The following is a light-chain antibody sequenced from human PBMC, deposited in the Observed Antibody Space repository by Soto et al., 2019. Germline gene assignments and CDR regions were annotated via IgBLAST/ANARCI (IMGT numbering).Light chain of an antibody. Sequence: EIVMTQSPATLSVSPGERATLSCRASQHVRNNVAWYQQKPGQAPRLLFYGASTRATDIPARFSGSGSGTEFTLTISSLQSEDFAVYYCQQYHDWPPLTFGGGTKVDIK. V-gene: IGKV3-15*01. CDR1: QHVRNN. J-gene: IGKJ4*01. CDR2: GAS. CDR3: QQYHDWPPLT.